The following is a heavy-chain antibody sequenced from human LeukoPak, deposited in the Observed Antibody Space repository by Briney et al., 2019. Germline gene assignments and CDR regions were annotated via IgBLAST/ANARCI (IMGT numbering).Heavy chain of an antibody. J-gene: IGHJ4*02. D-gene: IGHD3-10*01. Sequence: LVKVSCKASGGTFSTYTITWVRQAPGQGLEWMGGIIPIFGTSNYAQKFQGRVTITADESTSTAYMELSSLRSEDTAVYYCARDGSGSYYNPADYWGQGTLVTVSS. CDR3: ARDGSGSYYNPADY. CDR2: IIPIFGTS. V-gene: IGHV1-69*13. CDR1: GGTFSTYT.